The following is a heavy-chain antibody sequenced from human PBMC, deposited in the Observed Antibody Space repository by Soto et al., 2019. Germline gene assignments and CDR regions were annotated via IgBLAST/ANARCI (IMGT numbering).Heavy chain of an antibody. CDR3: ARTDRDFYGLDV. Sequence: ESGGGLVQPGGSLRLSCEASGFTFRNYDMHWVRQGTGKGLGWVSGISAAGDPDYADSVEGRFTISRENAQNSFFLQMNSLRVGDTAVYYCARTDRDFYGLDVWGQGTTVIVSS. J-gene: IGHJ6*02. V-gene: IGHV3-13*05. CDR1: GFTFRNYD. CDR2: ISAAGDP.